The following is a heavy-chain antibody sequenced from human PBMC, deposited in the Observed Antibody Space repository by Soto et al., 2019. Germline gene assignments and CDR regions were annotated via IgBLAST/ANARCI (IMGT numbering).Heavy chain of an antibody. V-gene: IGHV1-2*02. J-gene: IGHJ4*02. CDR3: AREHSGVGATSLDY. D-gene: IGHD1-26*01. CDR2: INPNSGGT. CDR1: GYTFTGYY. Sequence: GASVKVSCKASGYTFTGYYMHWLRQAPGQGLEWMGWINPNSGGTNYAQKFQGRVTMTRDTSISTAYMELSRLRSDDTAVYYCAREHSGVGATSLDYWGQGTLVTVSS.